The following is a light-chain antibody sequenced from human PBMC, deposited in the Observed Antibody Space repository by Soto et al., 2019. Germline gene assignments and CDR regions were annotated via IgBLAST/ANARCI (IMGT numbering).Light chain of an antibody. CDR3: QQYGSSPLT. Sequence: EIVLTQSPGTPSLSPGERATLSCRASQSVSSSYLAWYQQKPGQAPRLLIYGASSRATGIPDRFSGSGSGTGFTLTISRLEPEDFAVYYCQQYGSSPLTFGQGTKLEIK. V-gene: IGKV3-20*01. CDR1: QSVSSSY. CDR2: GAS. J-gene: IGKJ2*01.